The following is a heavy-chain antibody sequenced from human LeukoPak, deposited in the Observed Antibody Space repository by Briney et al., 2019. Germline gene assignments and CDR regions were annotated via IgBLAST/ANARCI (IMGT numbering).Heavy chain of an antibody. CDR3: AKERNSGYEYIDY. D-gene: IGHD5-12*01. J-gene: IGHJ4*02. Sequence: GGSLRLSCAASEFTFSNYAMGWVRQAPGKGLEWVSTISDSGGSTYYADSVKGRFTISRDNSKNTLYLQMNSLRAEDTAVYYCAKERNSGYEYIDYWGQGTLVTVSS. CDR1: EFTFSNYA. V-gene: IGHV3-23*01. CDR2: ISDSGGST.